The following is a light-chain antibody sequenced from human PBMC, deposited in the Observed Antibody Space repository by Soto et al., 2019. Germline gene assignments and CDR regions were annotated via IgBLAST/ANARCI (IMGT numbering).Light chain of an antibody. CDR1: SSNIGAGYD. Sequence: QSVLTQPPSVSGAPGQRVTISCTGSSSNIGAGYDVHWYQQLPGTAPKLLIYGNSNRPSGVPDRFSGSKSGTSASLAITGLQAEDEADYYCQSYDNSLSGWVFGGGTKSPS. J-gene: IGLJ3*02. V-gene: IGLV1-40*01. CDR2: GNS. CDR3: QSYDNSLSGWV.